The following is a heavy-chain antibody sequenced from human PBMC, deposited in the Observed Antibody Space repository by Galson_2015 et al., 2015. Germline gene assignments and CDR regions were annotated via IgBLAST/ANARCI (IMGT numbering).Heavy chain of an antibody. CDR1: GFSLRTSGVG. Sequence: PALVKPTQTLTLTCTFPGFSLRTSGVGVGWIRQPPGKALEWLALIYWDDDKRYSPSLKSRLTITKDTSKNQVVLTMTNMDPVDTATYYCARAWSGYYRFDYWGQGTLVTVSS. CDR2: IYWDDDK. V-gene: IGHV2-5*02. J-gene: IGHJ4*02. D-gene: IGHD3-3*01. CDR3: ARAWSGYYRFDY.